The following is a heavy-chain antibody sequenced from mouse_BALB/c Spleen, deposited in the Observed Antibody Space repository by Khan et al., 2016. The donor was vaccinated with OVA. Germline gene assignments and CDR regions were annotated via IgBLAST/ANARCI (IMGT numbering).Heavy chain of an antibody. V-gene: IGHV1-20*02. CDR2: INPHIGET. Sequence: VQLQQSGPELVKPGASVKISCKASGYSFTGYFMNWVMQSHGKRLEWIGRINPHIGETFYNQKFKVKATLTVDESSSTAHMEVQRLATEASAVYYCARKNGSDFDYWGQGTTLTVSS. J-gene: IGHJ2*01. CDR3: ARKNGSDFDY. CDR1: GYSFTGYF.